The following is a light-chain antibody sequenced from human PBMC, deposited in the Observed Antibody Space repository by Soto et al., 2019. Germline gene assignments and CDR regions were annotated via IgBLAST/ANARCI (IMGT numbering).Light chain of an antibody. V-gene: IGKV3-15*01. CDR1: QSVSSN. J-gene: IGKJ5*01. CDR3: QQYNNWPLT. CDR2: GAS. Sequence: EIVMTQSPATLSVSPGERATLSCRASQSVSSNLAWYQQKPGQAPRLLIYGASTRATGIPARFSGSGSGTEFTLTISSLQSEDFAVYYCQQYNNWPLTFGQGTDWRLN.